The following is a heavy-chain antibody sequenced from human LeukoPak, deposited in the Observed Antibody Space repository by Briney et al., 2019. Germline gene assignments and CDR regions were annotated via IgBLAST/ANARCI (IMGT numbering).Heavy chain of an antibody. CDR1: GFTFSSYW. CDR3: ARGPSYFTH. V-gene: IGHV3-7*04. D-gene: IGHD3-3*01. CDR2: IKYDGTEE. J-gene: IGHJ4*02. Sequence: GGSLRLSCAASGFTFSSYWMTWVRQAPGQGLKWVASIKYDGTEEYYVDSVKGRFTISRDNAKNSLYLQLNSLRVEDAAVYYCARGPSYFTHWGQGTLVTVSS.